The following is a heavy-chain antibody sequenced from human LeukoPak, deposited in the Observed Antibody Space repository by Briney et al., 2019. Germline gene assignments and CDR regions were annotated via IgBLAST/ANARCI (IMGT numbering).Heavy chain of an antibody. CDR2: IYTSGST. D-gene: IGHD3-10*01. V-gene: IGHV4-4*07. CDR1: GGSISSYY. J-gene: IGHJ5*02. Sequence: SETLSLTCTVSGGSISSYYWSWIRQPAGKGLEWIGRIYTSGSTNYNPSLKSRVTMSVDTSKNQFSLKLSSVTAADTAVYYCAREMLLWFGESGWFDPWGQGTLVTVSS. CDR3: AREMLLWFGESGWFDP.